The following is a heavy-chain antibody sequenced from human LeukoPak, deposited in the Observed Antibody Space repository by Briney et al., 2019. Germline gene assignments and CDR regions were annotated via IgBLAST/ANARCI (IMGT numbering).Heavy chain of an antibody. Sequence: KSSETLSLTCTVSGGSISTTGYYWGWIRQPPEKGLEWIGNIYPSGSTYYNPSLKSRVTISVDTSKNQCSLQLNSVTPEDTAVYYCARARLHHTYGSGTNFDYWGQGTLVTVSS. J-gene: IGHJ4*02. V-gene: IGHV4-39*01. CDR1: GGSISTTGYY. D-gene: IGHD3-10*01. CDR3: ARARLHHTYGSGTNFDY. CDR2: IYPSGST.